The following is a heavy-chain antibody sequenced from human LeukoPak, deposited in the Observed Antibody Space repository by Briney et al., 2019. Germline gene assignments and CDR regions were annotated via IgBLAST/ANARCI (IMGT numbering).Heavy chain of an antibody. CDR2: INPNSGGT. Sequence: ASVKVSCKASGYTFTGYYMHWVRQAPGQGLEWMGWINPNSGGTNYAQKFQGRVTMTRDTSISTAYMELSRLRSDDTAVYYCARDGYRSEPFGELPADYWGQGTLVTVSS. CDR1: GYTFTGYY. J-gene: IGHJ4*02. V-gene: IGHV1-2*02. D-gene: IGHD3-10*01. CDR3: ARDGYRSEPFGELPADY.